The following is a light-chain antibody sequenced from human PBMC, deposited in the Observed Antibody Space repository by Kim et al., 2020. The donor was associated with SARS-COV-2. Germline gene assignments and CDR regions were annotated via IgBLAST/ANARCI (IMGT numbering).Light chain of an antibody. Sequence: VSPGERAPLSCRASQSVSITLAWYQQKPGQAPTLLIYDASTRATGIPARFSGSGSGTEFTHTISSLQSGDFAVYYCQQYNNWPLTFGGGTKVDIK. J-gene: IGKJ4*01. V-gene: IGKV3-15*01. CDR3: QQYNNWPLT. CDR2: DAS. CDR1: QSVSIT.